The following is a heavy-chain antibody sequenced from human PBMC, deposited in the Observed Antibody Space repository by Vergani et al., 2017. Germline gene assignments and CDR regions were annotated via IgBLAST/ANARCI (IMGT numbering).Heavy chain of an antibody. CDR1: GFTFSSYW. CDR2: IKQDGSEK. Sequence: EVQLVESGGGLVQPGGSLRLSCAASGFTFSSYWMSWVRQAPGKGLEWVDNIKQDGSEKHYVDYVKGRFTISSDNAKNSLYLQRNSLRAEDTAVYYCARDEKAGLDPFQHWGQGTLVTVSS. D-gene: IGHD3-10*01. V-gene: IGHV3-7*03. J-gene: IGHJ1*01. CDR3: ARDEKAGLDPFQH.